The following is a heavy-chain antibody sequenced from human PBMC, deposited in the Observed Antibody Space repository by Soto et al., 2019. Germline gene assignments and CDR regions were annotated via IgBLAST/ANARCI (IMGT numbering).Heavy chain of an antibody. CDR1: GLLFSGYG. CDR2: IWYDGSNK. V-gene: IGHV3-33*01. J-gene: IGHJ4*02. D-gene: IGHD3-22*01. Sequence: GGSLRLSCAVPGLLFSGYGMHWVRQAPGKGLEWVAVIWYDGSNKYYADSVKGRFTISRDNSKNTLYLQMNSLRAEDTAVYYCARDRATYYYDSSGYYTFDYWGQGTLVTVS. CDR3: ARDRATYYYDSSGYYTFDY.